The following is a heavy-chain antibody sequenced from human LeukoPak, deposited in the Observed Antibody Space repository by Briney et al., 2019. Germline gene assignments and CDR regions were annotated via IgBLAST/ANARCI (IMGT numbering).Heavy chain of an antibody. J-gene: IGHJ5*02. CDR2: INPNSSGT. Sequence: ASVKVSCKASGYTFTGYYMHWVRQAPGQGLEWMGWINPNSSGTNYAQKFQGRVTMTRDTSISTAYMELSRLRSDDTAVYYCAREGPRIAVAGTDWFDPWGQGTLVTVSS. V-gene: IGHV1-2*02. CDR1: GYTFTGYY. CDR3: AREGPRIAVAGTDWFDP. D-gene: IGHD6-19*01.